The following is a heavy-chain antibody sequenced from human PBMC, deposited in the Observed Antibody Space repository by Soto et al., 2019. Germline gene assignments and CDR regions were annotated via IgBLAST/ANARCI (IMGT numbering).Heavy chain of an antibody. J-gene: IGHJ5*02. D-gene: IGHD3-16*01. Sequence: QVHLQESGPGLVKPSQTLSLTCTVSGGSLSGGGYYWGWIRQHPGRGQEWIGYMYYTGKTYYSPALESRVTISVDTSKDQFSLKLSSVTAADTAVYYCARDLYSHVQGFIAWGQGILVTVSS. CDR2: MYYTGKT. CDR3: ARDLYSHVQGFIA. V-gene: IGHV4-31*03. CDR1: GGSLSGGGYY.